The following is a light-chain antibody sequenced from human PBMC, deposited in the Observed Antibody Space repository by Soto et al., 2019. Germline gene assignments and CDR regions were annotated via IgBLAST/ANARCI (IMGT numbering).Light chain of an antibody. CDR2: EVS. CDR1: SSDTGDYNY. Sequence: QSALTQPPSASGSPGHSVTISCSVTSSDTGDYNYVSWYQQHPGKAPKLMIYEVSKRPSGVPDRFSGSKSGNTASLTVSGLQAEDEADYYCSSYAGSDNYVFGTGTKLTVL. CDR3: SSYAGSDNYV. J-gene: IGLJ1*01. V-gene: IGLV2-8*01.